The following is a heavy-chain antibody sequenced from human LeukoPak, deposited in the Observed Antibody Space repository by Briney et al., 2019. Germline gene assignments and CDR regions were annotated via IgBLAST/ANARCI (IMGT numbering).Heavy chain of an antibody. J-gene: IGHJ4*02. CDR2: MNPNSGNT. CDR3: ARVSAHYDFWSGYYRYYFDY. V-gene: IGHV1-8*01. Sequence: ASVKVSCKASGYTFTSYDINWVRQATGQGLEWMGWMNPNSGNTGYAQKFQGRVTMTRNTSISTAYMELSSLRSEDTAVYYCARVSAHYDFWSGYYRYYFDYWGQGTLVTVSS. D-gene: IGHD3-3*01. CDR1: GYTFTSYD.